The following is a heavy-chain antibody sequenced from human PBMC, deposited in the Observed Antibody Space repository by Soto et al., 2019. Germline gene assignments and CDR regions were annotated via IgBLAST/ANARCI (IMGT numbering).Heavy chain of an antibody. CDR3: ARAKSRLSGSAKVHFDL. CDR1: GYTFIDYY. Sequence: QVHLVQSGAEVKKPGASVMVTCKAFGYTFIDYYIHWIRQAPGQGLEWLGWSNPDSGGTISAQKFQGRVTLTRDTSINTGYMEVSRLTSDDTAVYYCARAKSRLSGSAKVHFDLWGQGTLITVSS. J-gene: IGHJ4*02. V-gene: IGHV1-2*02. D-gene: IGHD3-10*01. CDR2: SNPDSGGT.